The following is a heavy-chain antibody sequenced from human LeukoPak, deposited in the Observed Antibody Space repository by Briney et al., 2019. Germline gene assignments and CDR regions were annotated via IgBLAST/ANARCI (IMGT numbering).Heavy chain of an antibody. CDR2: ISFEGSDK. CDR1: GFTFSSYG. J-gene: IGHJ4*02. V-gene: IGHV3-30*18. D-gene: IGHD6-19*01. Sequence: PGGSLRLSCVASGFTFSSYGMHCVRQAPGKGREGVALISFEGSDKYYADSVQGRFTISRDNSNNTLYLHMNSLRVEDTAVYYCAQGGSGWYPGFDYWGQGILVTVSS. CDR3: AQGGSGWYPGFDY.